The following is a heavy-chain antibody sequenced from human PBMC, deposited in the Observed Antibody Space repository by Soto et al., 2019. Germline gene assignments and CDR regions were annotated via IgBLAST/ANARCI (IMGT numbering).Heavy chain of an antibody. D-gene: IGHD3-16*01. Sequence: QVQLVQSGAEVKKPGSSVKVSCKASGDTFSRNAMSWVRQAPGQGLEWMGGIILIFHTSNYAQKFQGRVTISADEATSTVYMVLRGLTYEDTAVYYCARGETYLGVWGQGTTVTVSS. V-gene: IGHV1-69*01. CDR3: ARGETYLGV. CDR1: GDTFSRNA. J-gene: IGHJ6*02. CDR2: IILIFHTS.